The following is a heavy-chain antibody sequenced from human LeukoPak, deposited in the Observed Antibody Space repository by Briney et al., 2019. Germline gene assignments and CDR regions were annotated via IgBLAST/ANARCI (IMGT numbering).Heavy chain of an antibody. CDR1: GFTSSSYW. V-gene: IGHV3-74*01. CDR3: ASLEVGDDYGDYDPFDY. CDR2: ISSDGNRL. Sequence: GGSLRLSCVPSGFTSSSYWMYWVRQAPGKGLVWVSRISSDGNRLNYADSVKGRFTISRDNAKNSLYLQMNSLRAEDTAVYYCASLEVGDDYGDYDPFDYWGQGTLVTVSS. J-gene: IGHJ4*02. D-gene: IGHD4-17*01.